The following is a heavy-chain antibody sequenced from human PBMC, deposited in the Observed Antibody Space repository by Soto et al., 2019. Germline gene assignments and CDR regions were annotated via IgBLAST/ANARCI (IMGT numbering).Heavy chain of an antibody. CDR2: IDYSGST. D-gene: IGHD3-9*01. Sequence: HLQLQESGPGLVKPSETLSLTCTVSGGSISSSSYYWGWIRQPPGKGLEWIGSIDYSGSTYYNPSHKGRVTISEDTSKNQFSLKLSSVTAADTAVYYCARHRGYYDILTGYYTELNFDYWGQGTLVTVSS. J-gene: IGHJ4*02. CDR3: ARHRGYYDILTGYYTELNFDY. V-gene: IGHV4-39*01. CDR1: GGSISSSSYY.